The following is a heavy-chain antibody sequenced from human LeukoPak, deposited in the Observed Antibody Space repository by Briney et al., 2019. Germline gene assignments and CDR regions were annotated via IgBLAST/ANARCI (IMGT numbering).Heavy chain of an antibody. D-gene: IGHD6-13*01. CDR3: ARTQGIAAAGNYYYYMDV. J-gene: IGHJ6*03. V-gene: IGHV3-48*03. CDR2: ISSSGSTI. CDR1: GFTFSSYE. Sequence: GGSLRLPCAASGFTFSSYEMNWVRQAPGKGLEWVSYISSSGSTIYYADSVKGRFTISRDNAKNSLYLQMNSLRAEDTAVYYCARTQGIAAAGNYYYYMDVWGKGTTVTISS.